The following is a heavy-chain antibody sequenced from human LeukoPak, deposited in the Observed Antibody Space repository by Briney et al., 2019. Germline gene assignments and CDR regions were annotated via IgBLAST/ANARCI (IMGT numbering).Heavy chain of an antibody. CDR2: IYYSGST. Sequence: SETLSLTCTVSGGSISSYYWSWIRQPPGKGLEWIGYIYYSGSTNYNPSLKSRVTISVDTSKNQFSLKLSSATAADTAVYYCARGRYSSGSDYWGQGTLVTVSS. D-gene: IGHD6-19*01. J-gene: IGHJ4*02. CDR3: ARGRYSSGSDY. V-gene: IGHV4-59*01. CDR1: GGSISSYY.